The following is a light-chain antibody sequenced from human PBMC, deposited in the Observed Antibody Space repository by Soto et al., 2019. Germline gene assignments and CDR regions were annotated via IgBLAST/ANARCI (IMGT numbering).Light chain of an antibody. J-gene: IGKJ4*01. V-gene: IGKV1-9*01. CDR2: SAS. Sequence: DIQMTQSPSTLPASVGDTVTITFRASQALSNYLAWYQQKPGKAPDLLIYSASTLQSGVPSRFSGSGSETEFSLTIRALQPEDFATYYCQQLSRYPLTFGGGTKVDIK. CDR3: QQLSRYPLT. CDR1: QALSNY.